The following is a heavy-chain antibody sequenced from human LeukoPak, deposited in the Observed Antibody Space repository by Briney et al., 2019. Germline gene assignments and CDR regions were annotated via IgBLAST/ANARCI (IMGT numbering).Heavy chain of an antibody. Sequence: PGGSLRLSCAASGFTFSRYWMSWVRQAPGKGLEWVANIKQDGSEKYYVDSVKGRFTISIDNAKNTLYLQMNSLRAEDTAVYYCARVISDYYDSSGYHRYFDYWGQGTQVTVSS. CDR3: ARVISDYYDSSGYHRYFDY. D-gene: IGHD3-22*01. CDR1: GFTFSRYW. CDR2: IKQDGSEK. V-gene: IGHV3-7*01. J-gene: IGHJ4*02.